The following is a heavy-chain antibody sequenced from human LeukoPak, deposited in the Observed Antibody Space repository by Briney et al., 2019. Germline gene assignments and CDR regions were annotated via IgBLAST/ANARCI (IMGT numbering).Heavy chain of an antibody. CDR2: INPNSGGT. D-gene: IGHD4-17*01. J-gene: IGHJ4*02. CDR3: ARPVKSTVTTAPEFGY. CDR1: GYTFTRYY. V-gene: IGHV1-2*02. Sequence: ASVKVSCKASGYTFTRYYLHWVRQAPGQGLEWMGWINPNSGGTNYAQKFQGRVTMTRDTSISTAYMELSRLRSDDTAVYYCARPVKSTVTTAPEFGYWGQGTLVTVSS.